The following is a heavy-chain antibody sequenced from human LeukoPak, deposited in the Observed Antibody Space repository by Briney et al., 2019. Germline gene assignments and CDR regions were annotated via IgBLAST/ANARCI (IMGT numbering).Heavy chain of an antibody. V-gene: IGHV4-59*01. CDR2: IYYSGST. Sequence: SETLSLTCTVSGGSISSYYWSWIRQPPGKGLEWIGYIYYSGSTNYNPSLKSRVTISVDTSKNQFSLKLSSVTAADTAVYYCASTWSYYFDYWGQGTLVTVSS. CDR3: ASTWSYYFDY. J-gene: IGHJ4*02. D-gene: IGHD2-15*01. CDR1: GGSISSYY.